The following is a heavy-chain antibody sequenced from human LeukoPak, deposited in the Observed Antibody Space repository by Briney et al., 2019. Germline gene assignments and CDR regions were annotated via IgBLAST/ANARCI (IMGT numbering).Heavy chain of an antibody. Sequence: GGSLRLSCAASGVTFSSYWMHWVRQAPGKGLVWVSRINSDGSSTSYADSVKGRFTISRDSAKNTLYLQMNSLRAEDTAVYYCSSTTSTIYNWFDPWGQGTLVTVSS. J-gene: IGHJ5*02. D-gene: IGHD2-2*01. V-gene: IGHV3-74*01. CDR1: GVTFSSYW. CDR3: SSTTSTIYNWFDP. CDR2: INSDGSST.